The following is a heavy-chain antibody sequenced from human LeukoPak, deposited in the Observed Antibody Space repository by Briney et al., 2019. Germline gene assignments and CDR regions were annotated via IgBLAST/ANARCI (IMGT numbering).Heavy chain of an antibody. CDR2: ISYDGSNK. CDR3: AKDISYYYASSGYPEYFQH. D-gene: IGHD3-22*01. V-gene: IGHV3-30*18. J-gene: IGHJ1*01. CDR1: GFTFSSYG. Sequence: GGSLRLSCAASGFTFSSYGMHWVRQAPGKGLEWVAVISYDGSNKYYADSVKGRFTISRDNSKNTLYLQMNSLRAEDTAVYYCAKDISYYYASSGYPEYFQHWGQGTLVTVAS.